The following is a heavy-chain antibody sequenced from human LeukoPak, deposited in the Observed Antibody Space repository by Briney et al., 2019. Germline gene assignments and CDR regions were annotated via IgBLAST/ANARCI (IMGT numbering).Heavy chain of an antibody. J-gene: IGHJ4*02. CDR2: IYYSGST. Sequence: SETLSLTCTVSGGSISSYYWSWIRQPPGKGLEWIGYIYYSGSTNYNPSLKSRATISVDTSKNQFSLKLSSVTAADTAVYYCARAGGYDSSGYYPYYFDYWGQGTLVTVSS. V-gene: IGHV4-59*01. CDR3: ARAGGYDSSGYYPYYFDY. CDR1: GGSISSYY. D-gene: IGHD3-22*01.